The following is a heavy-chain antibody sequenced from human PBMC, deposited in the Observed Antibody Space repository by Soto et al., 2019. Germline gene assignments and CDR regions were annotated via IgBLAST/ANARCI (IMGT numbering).Heavy chain of an antibody. CDR2: LHSDVST. CDR3: ARELGGSWYNWFDP. CDR1: GFTVSSNS. D-gene: IGHD2-15*01. V-gene: IGHV3-53*01. Sequence: EMQLVQSGGGLIQPGGSLRLSCAVSGFTVSSNSITWVRQAPGQGLEWVSVLHSDVSTYYVDSVKGRFVISRDNSKNTVELQRNSLRAEDTAIDYCARELGGSWYNWFDPWGQGTLVTVSS. J-gene: IGHJ5*02.